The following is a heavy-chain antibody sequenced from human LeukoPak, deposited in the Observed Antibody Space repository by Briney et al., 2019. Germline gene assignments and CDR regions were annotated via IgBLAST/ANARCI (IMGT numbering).Heavy chain of an antibody. CDR1: GVSVSSGSNY. V-gene: IGHV4-39*07. CDR2: IYSSGST. J-gene: IGHJ4*02. D-gene: IGHD1-26*01. CDR3: ASLRERSYYARGFDY. Sequence: SETLSLTCSVSGVSVSSGSNYWGWIRQPPGKTLEWIGSIYSSGSTYYNPSLKSRVLILIDTAKNHSSLNLSSVTAADTAVYHCASLRERSYYARGFDYWGRGTLVTVSS.